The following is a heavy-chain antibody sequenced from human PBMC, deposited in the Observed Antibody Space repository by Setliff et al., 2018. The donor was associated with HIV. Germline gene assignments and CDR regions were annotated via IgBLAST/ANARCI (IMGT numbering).Heavy chain of an antibody. D-gene: IGHD3-10*01. CDR1: GYTFNNYA. CDR2: INTNTGSP. CDR3: ARGGDRMQIWSRFPFDI. J-gene: IGHJ3*02. V-gene: IGHV7-4-1*02. Sequence: VASVKVSCKASGYTFNNYALYWVRQAPGQGFEWMGWINTNTGSPTYAQGFTRRFVFSLDPSVRTAYLQITGLKAEGTAVYYCARGGDRMQIWSRFPFDIWGQGTMVTVSS.